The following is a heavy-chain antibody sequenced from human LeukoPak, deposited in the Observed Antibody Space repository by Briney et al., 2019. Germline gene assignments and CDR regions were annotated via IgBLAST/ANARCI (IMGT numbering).Heavy chain of an antibody. Sequence: GGSLRLSCAPSGFTVCSSYMSWVRQAPGKGLEWVSVIYSGGSTYYADSVKGRFTISRYNSKNTLYLQMNSLRAEDTAVYYCARFRSSGWTYYYYYYGMDVWGKGTTVTVSS. V-gene: IGHV3-53*01. CDR1: GFTVCSSY. D-gene: IGHD6-19*01. J-gene: IGHJ6*04. CDR2: IYSGGST. CDR3: ARFRSSGWTYYYYYYGMDV.